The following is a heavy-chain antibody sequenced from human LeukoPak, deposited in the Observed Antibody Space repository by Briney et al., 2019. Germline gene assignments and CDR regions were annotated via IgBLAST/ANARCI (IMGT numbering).Heavy chain of an antibody. CDR1: GFTFSSYS. CDR2: ISSSSSYI. V-gene: IGHV3-21*01. D-gene: IGHD3-10*01. CDR3: ARDLVSTMVRGVLFDY. J-gene: IGHJ4*02. Sequence: GGSLRLSXAASGFTFSSYSMNWVRQAPGKGLEWVSSISSSSSYIYYADSVKGRFTISRDNAKNSLYLQMNSLRAEDTAVYYCARDLVSTMVRGVLFDYWGQGTLVTVSS.